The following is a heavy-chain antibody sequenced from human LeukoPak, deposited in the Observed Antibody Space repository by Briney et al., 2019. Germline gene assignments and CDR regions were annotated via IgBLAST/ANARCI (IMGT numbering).Heavy chain of an antibody. Sequence: ASVKVSCKASGYTFTSYYMHWVRQAPGQGLEWMGIINPSGGSTSYAQKFQGRVTMTRDTSTSTVYMELSSLRSEDTAVYYCARGDPVRGAPGAQYFQHWGQGTLVTVSS. D-gene: IGHD3-10*02. CDR2: INPSGGST. V-gene: IGHV1-46*01. J-gene: IGHJ1*01. CDR1: GYTFTSYY. CDR3: ARGDPVRGAPGAQYFQH.